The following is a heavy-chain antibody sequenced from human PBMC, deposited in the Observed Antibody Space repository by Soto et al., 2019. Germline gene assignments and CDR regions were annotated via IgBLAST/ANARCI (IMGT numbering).Heavy chain of an antibody. J-gene: IGHJ3*02. CDR3: AHKVLVRWGGPVTNDAFDI. CDR1: GFSLSTSGVG. CDR2: IYWDDDK. V-gene: IGHV2-5*02. Sequence: QITLKESGPPLVKPTQTLTLTCTFSGFSLSTSGVGVGWIRQPPGKALEWLALIYWDDDKRYSPSLKSRLTITKDTSKNQVVLTMTNMDPVDTATYYCAHKVLVRWGGPVTNDAFDIWGQGTMVTVSS. D-gene: IGHD6-6*01.